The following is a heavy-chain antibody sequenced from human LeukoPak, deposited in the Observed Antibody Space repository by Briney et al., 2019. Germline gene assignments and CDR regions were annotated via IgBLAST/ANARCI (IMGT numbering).Heavy chain of an antibody. J-gene: IGHJ3*02. D-gene: IGHD3-10*01. CDR2: ISGSGGST. CDR1: GFTFSSYV. Sequence: TGGSLRLSCAASGFTFSSYVMNWVRQAPGKGLEWVSAISGSGGSTYYADSVKGRFTISRDNSKNTVYLQMNSLRAEDTAVYYCAKDGLLWFGELLSPDAFDIWGQGTMVTVSS. CDR3: AKDGLLWFGELLSPDAFDI. V-gene: IGHV3-23*01.